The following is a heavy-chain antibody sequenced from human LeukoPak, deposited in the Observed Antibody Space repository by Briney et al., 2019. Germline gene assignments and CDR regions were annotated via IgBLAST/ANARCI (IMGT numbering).Heavy chain of an antibody. CDR1: GYTFTTNG. D-gene: IGHD2-2*01. CDR2: ISPYDGDT. J-gene: IGHJ3*02. Sequence: WASVKVFCKASGYTFTTNGVSWVRQAPGQGLEWLAWISPYDGDTNYTPDLQGRVTLSTDTSTRTAYMELTSLRSDDTAVYYCARLRGGIYSSRDAFDIWGQGTMVTVSS. CDR3: ARLRGGIYSSRDAFDI. V-gene: IGHV1-18*04.